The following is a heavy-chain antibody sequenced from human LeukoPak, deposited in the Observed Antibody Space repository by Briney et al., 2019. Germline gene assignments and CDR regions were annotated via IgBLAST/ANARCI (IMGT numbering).Heavy chain of an antibody. CDR2: ICTSGST. CDR1: GGSISSYY. CDR3: AASQVGGYSYGSYFDY. D-gene: IGHD5-18*01. V-gene: IGHV4-4*07. J-gene: IGHJ4*02. Sequence: PSETLSLTCTVSGGSISSYYWSWIRQPAGKGLEWIGRICTSGSTNYNPSLKSRVTMSVDTSKNQFSLKLSSVTAADTAVYYCAASQVGGYSYGSYFDYWGQGTLVTVSS.